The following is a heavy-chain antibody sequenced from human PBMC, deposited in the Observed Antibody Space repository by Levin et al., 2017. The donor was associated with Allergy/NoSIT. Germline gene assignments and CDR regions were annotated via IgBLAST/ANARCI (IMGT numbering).Heavy chain of an antibody. CDR2: IYHVGGT. D-gene: IGHD6-25*01. CDR3: AREAGAATVKGFDS. Sequence: PSETLSLTCAVSGGSTTSNNWWSWVRQPPGKGLEWMGEIYHVGGTNYNPSFEGRITMSVDNSKNQVSLRLSSVTAADTAIYFCAREAGAATVKGFDSWGPGIPVTVSS. J-gene: IGHJ4*02. CDR1: GGSTTSNNW. V-gene: IGHV4-4*02.